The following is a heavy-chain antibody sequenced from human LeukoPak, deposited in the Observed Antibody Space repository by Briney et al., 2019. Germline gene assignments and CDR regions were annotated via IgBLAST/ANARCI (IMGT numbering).Heavy chain of an antibody. J-gene: IGHJ4*01. V-gene: IGHV1-2*06. CDR1: GYTFTGYY. CDR2: INPNSGGT. D-gene: IGHD3-22*01. CDR3: ARVSFDTSGNKINFDY. Sequence: ASVKVSCKASGYTFTGYYMHWVRQAPGQGLEWMGRINPNSGGTNYAQKFQGRVTMTRDTSISTAYMELSSLRSEDTAVYYCARVSFDTSGNKINFDYWGHGTLVTVSS.